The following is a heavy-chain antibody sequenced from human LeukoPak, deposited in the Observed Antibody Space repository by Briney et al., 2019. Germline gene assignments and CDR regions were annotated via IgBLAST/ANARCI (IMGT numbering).Heavy chain of an antibody. Sequence: GGSLRLSCAASGFTFSHYGMTWVRQAPGKGLEWVSAISGSGGSTYYAGSVKGRFTISRDNSKNALYLQMNSLRADDTAVYYCAKSHHVTAIDYWGQGTLVTVSS. CDR2: ISGSGGST. J-gene: IGHJ4*02. CDR3: AKSHHVTAIDY. V-gene: IGHV3-23*01. D-gene: IGHD2-21*02. CDR1: GFTFSHYG.